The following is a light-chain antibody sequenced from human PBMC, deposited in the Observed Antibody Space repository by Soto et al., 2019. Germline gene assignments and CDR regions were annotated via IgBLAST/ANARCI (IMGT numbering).Light chain of an antibody. CDR1: QSLLSGDGRTY. Sequence: DVVMTQTPVSLSVTPGQPASISCKSSQSLLSGDGRTYFYWYLQKPGQLPHLVMAEVFNRLSGVXDXXSGSGSETDFTLKISRVEAEDTGVYYCMQAARLPLTFGGGTRVEI. J-gene: IGKJ4*01. CDR2: EVF. CDR3: MQAARLPLT. V-gene: IGKV2D-29*01.